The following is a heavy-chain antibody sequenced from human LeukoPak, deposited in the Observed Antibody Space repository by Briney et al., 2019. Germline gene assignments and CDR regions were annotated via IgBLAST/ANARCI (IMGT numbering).Heavy chain of an antibody. V-gene: IGHV4-39*01. D-gene: IGHD5-24*01. Sequence: SETLSLTCTVSGASIRSSYWGWIRQPPGKGLEWIGSIYYSGSTYYNPSLKSRVTISVDTSKNQFSLKLTSVTAADMAVYYCARHPSGGMWLQQGGWFDPWGQGTLVTVSS. CDR1: GASIRSSY. CDR3: ARHPSGGMWLQQGGWFDP. CDR2: IYYSGST. J-gene: IGHJ5*02.